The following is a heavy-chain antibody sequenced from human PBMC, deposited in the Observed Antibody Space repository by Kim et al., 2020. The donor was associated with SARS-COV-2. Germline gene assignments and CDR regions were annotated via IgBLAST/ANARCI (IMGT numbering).Heavy chain of an antibody. CDR1: GGTFSSYA. J-gene: IGHJ4*02. Sequence: SVKVSCKASGGTFSSYAISWVRQAPGQGLEWMGGIIPIFGTANYAQKFQGRVTITADESTSTAYMELSSLRSEDTAVYYCARDSTGYYVWGMWGQGTLVTVSS. D-gene: IGHD3-16*01. CDR3: ARDSTGYYVWGM. V-gene: IGHV1-69*13. CDR2: IIPIFGTA.